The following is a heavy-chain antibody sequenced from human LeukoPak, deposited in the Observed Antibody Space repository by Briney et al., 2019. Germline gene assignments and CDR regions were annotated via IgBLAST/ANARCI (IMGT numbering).Heavy chain of an antibody. CDR1: GFAFDSYA. CDR2: ISGDGSVT. V-gene: IGHV3-23*01. Sequence: GGSLRLSCAASGFAFDSYAMNWVRLALGKGLEWVSTISGDGSVTYFADSVRGRFTISRDNSKDTLYLHMNRLRAEDTAIYFCAKDKRGGSDYVYFDYWGQGTLVTVSS. CDR3: AKDKRGGSDYVYFDY. J-gene: IGHJ4*02. D-gene: IGHD1-26*01.